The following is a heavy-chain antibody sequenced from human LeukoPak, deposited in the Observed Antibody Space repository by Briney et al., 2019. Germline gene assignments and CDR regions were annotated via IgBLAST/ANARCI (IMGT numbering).Heavy chain of an antibody. CDR2: ISAYNGNT. CDR3: ARAPYYYDSSGYYYSLSFDY. D-gene: IGHD3-22*01. Sequence: GASVKVSCKASGYTFTSYGISWVRQAPGQGLEWMGWISAYNGNTNYAQKLQGRVTMTTDTSTSTAYMELRSLRSDDTAVYYCARAPYYYDSSGYYYSLSFDYWGQGTLVTVSS. V-gene: IGHV1-18*01. J-gene: IGHJ4*02. CDR1: GYTFTSYG.